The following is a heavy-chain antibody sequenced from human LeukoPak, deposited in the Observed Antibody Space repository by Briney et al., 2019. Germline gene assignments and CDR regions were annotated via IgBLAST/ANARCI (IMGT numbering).Heavy chain of an antibody. CDR1: GFTFSSYA. J-gene: IGHJ3*02. CDR2: ISYDGSNK. CDR3: ARGTTVTNYLATNAFDI. V-gene: IGHV3-30-3*01. Sequence: GGSLRLSCAASGFTFSSYAMHWVRQAPGKGLEWVAVISYDGSNKYYADSVKGRFTISRKSCKNTMYMQMNSLRAEDTAVYYCARGTTVTNYLATNAFDIWGQGTMVTVST. D-gene: IGHD4-17*01.